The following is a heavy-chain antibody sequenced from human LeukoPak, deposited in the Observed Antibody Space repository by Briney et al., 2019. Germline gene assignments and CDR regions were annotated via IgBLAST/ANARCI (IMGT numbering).Heavy chain of an antibody. CDR3: AKDLDSSGYYSNWFDP. CDR2: ISGSGGST. CDR1: GFTFSSYA. D-gene: IGHD3-22*01. J-gene: IGHJ5*02. V-gene: IGHV3-23*01. Sequence: PGRSLRLSCAASGFTFSSYAMSWVRQAPGKGLEWVSAISGSGGSTYYADSVKGRFTISRDNSENTLYLQMNSPRAEDTAVYYCAKDLDSSGYYSNWFDPWGQGTLVTVSS.